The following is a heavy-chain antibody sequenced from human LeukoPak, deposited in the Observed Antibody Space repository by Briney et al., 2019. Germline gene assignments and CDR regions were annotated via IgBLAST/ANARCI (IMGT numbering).Heavy chain of an antibody. CDR1: GFTFVNYG. V-gene: IGHV3-20*04. Sequence: PWGSLRLSCAASGFTFVNYGMSWVRQPAGKGLEWVCGIYWNAGSTAYADTVNGGSIISRDNGKNSVYLQMNSLRAEDTALYYCAREYAAVGFDIWGQGTMVTVSS. D-gene: IGHD2-2*01. CDR3: AREYAAVGFDI. J-gene: IGHJ3*02. CDR2: IYWNAGST.